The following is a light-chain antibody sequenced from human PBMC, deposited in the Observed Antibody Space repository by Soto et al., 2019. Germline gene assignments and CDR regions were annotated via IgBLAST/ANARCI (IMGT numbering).Light chain of an antibody. CDR2: RNN. J-gene: IGLJ1*01. CDR1: SSNIGSNY. Sequence: QSVLTQPPSASGTPGQRVTISCSGSSSNIGSNYVYWYQQLPGTAPKLLIYRNNQRPSGVPDRFSGSKSGTSASLAISGLRSEDEADYYCAAWDDSLSGYVFGTGTEVTV. V-gene: IGLV1-47*01. CDR3: AAWDDSLSGYV.